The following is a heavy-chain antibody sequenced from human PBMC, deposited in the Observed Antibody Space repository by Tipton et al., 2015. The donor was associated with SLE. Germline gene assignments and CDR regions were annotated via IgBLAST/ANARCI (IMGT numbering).Heavy chain of an antibody. CDR3: ARRSGAIFGVVIMYYYYGMDV. V-gene: IGHV1-18*01. J-gene: IGHJ6*02. D-gene: IGHD3-3*01. CDR1: GYTFTTYG. CDR2: ISAYNGNT. Sequence: QLVQSGAEVKKPGASVKVSCKASGYTFTTYGMSWVRQAPGQGLEWMGWISAYNGNTNYAQNFQGRVTMTTDKSTSTAYMELRSLRSDDRAVYYCARRSGAIFGVVIMYYYYGMDVWGQGTTVTVSS.